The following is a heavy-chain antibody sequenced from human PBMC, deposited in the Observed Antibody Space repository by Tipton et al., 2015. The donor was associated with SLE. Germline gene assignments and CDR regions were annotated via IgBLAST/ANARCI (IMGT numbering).Heavy chain of an antibody. CDR1: GGSFSGYY. Sequence: TLSLTCAVYGGSFSGYYWSWIRQPPGKGLEWIGEINHSGSTNYNPSLKSRVTISVDTSKNQFSLKLTSVTAADTAVYYCARGRIAVAGTADYWGQGTLVTVSS. D-gene: IGHD6-19*01. CDR2: INHSGST. CDR3: ARGRIAVAGTADY. V-gene: IGHV4-34*01. J-gene: IGHJ4*02.